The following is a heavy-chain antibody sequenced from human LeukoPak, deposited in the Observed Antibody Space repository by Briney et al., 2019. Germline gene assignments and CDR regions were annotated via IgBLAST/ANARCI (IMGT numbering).Heavy chain of an antibody. CDR1: GFTFSSSW. V-gene: IGHV3-7*04. Sequence: GGSLRLSCAASGFTFSSSWMTWVRQAPGKGLEWVASINEDGGEIHYVDSVKGRFTISRDNAKNSLYLQMNSLTAEDTAVHYCVRAHHPGGWFDPWGQGTLVTVSS. J-gene: IGHJ5*02. CDR3: VRAHHPGGWFDP. CDR2: INEDGGEI. D-gene: IGHD3-10*01.